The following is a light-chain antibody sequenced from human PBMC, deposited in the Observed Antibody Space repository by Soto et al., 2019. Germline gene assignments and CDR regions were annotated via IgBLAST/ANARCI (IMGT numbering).Light chain of an antibody. J-gene: IGKJ1*01. CDR1: QSISNY. CDR2: AAS. Sequence: IQLTQSPSSLSASVGDRVSISCRASQSISNYLNWYQQKPGKAPKVLIFAASRLQSGVPSRFSGSGSGTDFTLTISSLQPEDFATYYRQQCYTRTFGQGTKVDIK. CDR3: QQCYTRT. V-gene: IGKV1-39*01.